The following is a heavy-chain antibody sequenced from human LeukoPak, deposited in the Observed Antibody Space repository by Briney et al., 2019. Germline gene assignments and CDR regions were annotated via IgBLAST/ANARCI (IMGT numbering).Heavy chain of an antibody. CDR1: GFAFSNYW. V-gene: IGHV3-74*01. D-gene: IGHD5-24*01. J-gene: IGHJ4*02. Sequence: GGSLGLSCAASGFAFSNYWMHWVRQVPGKGLVWVSRITRDGSYANYADSVKGRFTFSRDNARNTLYLQMNSLRAEDTAVYYCARDGDGYNFDFWGQGALVTVSS. CDR2: ITRDGSYA. CDR3: ARDGDGYNFDF.